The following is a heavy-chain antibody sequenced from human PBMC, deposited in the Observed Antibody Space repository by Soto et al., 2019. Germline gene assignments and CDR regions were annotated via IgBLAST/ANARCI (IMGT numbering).Heavy chain of an antibody. CDR2: TYYRSKWYN. Sequence: KQSQTLSLTCAISGDSVSSNSAAWNWIRQSPSRGLEWLGRTYYRSKWYNDYAVSVKSRITINPDTSKNQFSLQLNSVTPEDTAVYYFAREYSSSSDYYYYYMDVWGKGTTVTVSS. CDR3: AREYSSSSDYYYYYMDV. V-gene: IGHV6-1*01. J-gene: IGHJ6*03. D-gene: IGHD6-6*01. CDR1: GDSVSSNSAA.